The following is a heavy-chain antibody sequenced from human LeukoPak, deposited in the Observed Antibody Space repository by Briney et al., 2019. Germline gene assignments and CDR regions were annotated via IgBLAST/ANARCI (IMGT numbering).Heavy chain of an antibody. D-gene: IGHD5-18*01. CDR3: ARVGAYGYYYFDY. CDR1: GFTFSSYA. J-gene: IGHJ4*02. CDR2: ISYDGSNK. V-gene: IGHV3-30-3*01. Sequence: PGGSLRLSCAASGFTFSSYAMHWVRQAPGKGLEWVAVISYDGSNKYYADSVKGRFTISRDNSKNTLYLQMNSLRAEDTAVYYCARVGAYGYYYFDYWGQGTLVTVSS.